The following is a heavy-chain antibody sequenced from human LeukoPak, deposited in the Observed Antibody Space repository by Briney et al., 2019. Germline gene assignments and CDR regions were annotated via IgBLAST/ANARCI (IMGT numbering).Heavy chain of an antibody. CDR3: AREGPIAAAGGPLDP. CDR2: TYYRSKWYD. D-gene: IGHD6-13*01. CDR1: GDTVSSNSSA. J-gene: IGHJ5*02. Sequence: SQTLSLTSAISGDTVSSNSSAWNCIRQSPSRGLEWLGRTYYRSKWYDDYALSVKSRVTINPDTSKNQFSLQLNSVTPEDTAVYYCAREGPIAAAGGPLDPWGQGTLVTVSS. V-gene: IGHV6-1*01.